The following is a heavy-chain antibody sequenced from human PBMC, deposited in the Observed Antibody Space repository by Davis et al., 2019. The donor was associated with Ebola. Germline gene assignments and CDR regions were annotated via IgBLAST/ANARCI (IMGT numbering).Heavy chain of an antibody. CDR1: ALMFSSYA. CDR3: VKGSITMTVVVYFDL. D-gene: IGHD3-22*01. V-gene: IGHV3-64D*06. CDR2: ITTNGGST. Sequence: PGGSLRLSCSVSALMFSSYATHWVRQAPGNGLQYVSGITTNGGSTYYADSVKGRFIISRDNSKNTLYLQMSSLRIEDTAVYYWVKGSITMTVVVYFDLWGQGTLVTVSS. J-gene: IGHJ4*02.